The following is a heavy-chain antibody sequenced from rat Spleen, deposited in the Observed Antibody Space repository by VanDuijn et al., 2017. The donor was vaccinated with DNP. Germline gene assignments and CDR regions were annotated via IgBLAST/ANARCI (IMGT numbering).Heavy chain of an antibody. Sequence: QVQLQQSGAELAKPGSSVMISCRASGYTFTTYYIGWIKQTTRQGLEFIGYIYTGSTGTNYNEKFKGKATLTVDKSSSTAFMQLSSLTPDDSAVYYCARWGGPGYFDYWGQGVMVTVSS. CDR3: ARWGGPGYFDY. D-gene: IGHD1-4*01. CDR2: IYTGSTGT. CDR1: GYTFTTYY. V-gene: IGHV1-43*01. J-gene: IGHJ2*01.